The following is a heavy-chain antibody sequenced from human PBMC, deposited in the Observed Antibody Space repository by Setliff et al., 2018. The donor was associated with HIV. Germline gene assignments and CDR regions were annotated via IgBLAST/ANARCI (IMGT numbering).Heavy chain of an antibody. CDR2: IYYSGST. V-gene: IGHV4-39*01. CDR1: GAPISSTNYY. J-gene: IGHJ3*02. Sequence: KTSETLSLTCIVSGAPISSTNYYWGWIRQPPGKGLEWIGSIYYSGSTYYNPSLKSRVTISVDTSKNQFSLKLSSVTAADTAVYYCARQKRGVDAFDIWGQGTMVTV. D-gene: IGHD3-10*01. CDR3: ARQKRGVDAFDI.